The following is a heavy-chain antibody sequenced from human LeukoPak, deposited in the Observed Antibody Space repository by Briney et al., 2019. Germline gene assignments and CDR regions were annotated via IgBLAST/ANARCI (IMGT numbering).Heavy chain of an antibody. V-gene: IGHV1-2*02. CDR1: GYTFTGYY. J-gene: IGHJ4*02. CDR2: INPNSGGT. D-gene: IGHD4-23*01. Sequence: GASVKVSCKASGYTFTGYYMHWVRQAPGQGLEWMGWINPNSGGTNYAQKFQGRVTITADESTSTAYMELSSLRSEDTAVYYCVLGVLDDYGGKKEDYWGQGTLVTVSS. CDR3: VLGVLDDYGGKKEDY.